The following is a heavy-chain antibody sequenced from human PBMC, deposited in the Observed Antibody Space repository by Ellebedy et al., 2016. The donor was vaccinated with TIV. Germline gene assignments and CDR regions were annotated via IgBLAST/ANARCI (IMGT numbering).Heavy chain of an antibody. CDR3: AKDVRYTTGWGGALDI. CDR1: GFNFGGHA. J-gene: IGHJ3*02. Sequence: GESLKISCAASGFNFGGHAMKWVRQPPGKGLAWVSSIGSSAYSTHYADSVKGRFTISRDNSRNTLYLQMNSLRGEDTAVYFCAKDVRYTTGWGGALDIWGQGAMVTVSS. D-gene: IGHD6-19*01. CDR2: IGSSAYST. V-gene: IGHV3-23*01.